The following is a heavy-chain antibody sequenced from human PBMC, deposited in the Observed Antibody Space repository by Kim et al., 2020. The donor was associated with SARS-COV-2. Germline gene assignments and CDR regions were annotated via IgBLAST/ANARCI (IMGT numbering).Heavy chain of an antibody. V-gene: IGHV4-31*03. J-gene: IGHJ4*02. CDR1: GGSISSGGYY. Sequence: SETLSLTCTVSGGSISSGGYYWSWIRQHPGKGLEWIGYIYYSGSTYYNPSLKSRVTISVDTSKNQFSLKLSSVTAADPAVYYCARVLPISGSWGQVYFDYWGQGTLVTVSS. D-gene: IGHD6-13*01. CDR2: IYYSGST. CDR3: ARVLPISGSWGQVYFDY.